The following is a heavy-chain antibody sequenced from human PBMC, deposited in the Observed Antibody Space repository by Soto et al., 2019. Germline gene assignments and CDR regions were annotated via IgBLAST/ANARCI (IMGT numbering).Heavy chain of an antibody. D-gene: IGHD3-9*01. Sequence: SETLSLTCTVSGGSISSGGYYWSWIRQHPGKGLEWIGYIYYSWSTYYNPSLKSRVTISVDTSKNQFSLKLSSVTAADTAVYYCARVAYDILTGFDYWGQGTLVTVSS. J-gene: IGHJ4*02. CDR1: GGSISSGGYY. CDR2: IYYSWST. V-gene: IGHV4-31*03. CDR3: ARVAYDILTGFDY.